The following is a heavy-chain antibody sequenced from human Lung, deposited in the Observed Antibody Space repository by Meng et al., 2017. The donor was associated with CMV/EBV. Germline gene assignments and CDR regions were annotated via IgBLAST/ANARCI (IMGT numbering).Heavy chain of an antibody. D-gene: IGHD3-10*01. J-gene: IGHJ4*02. CDR1: GGKFSRHA. Sequence: KASGGKFSRHAINWVRQAHVKGVEWMGGIIPIFGTANYAKKFQGRVTITTDESTSTAYMELSSLRSDDTAVYYCATYYYGSGSHGGDWGQGTLVTVSS. CDR2: IIPIFGTA. V-gene: IGHV1-69*05. CDR3: ATYYYGSGSHGGD.